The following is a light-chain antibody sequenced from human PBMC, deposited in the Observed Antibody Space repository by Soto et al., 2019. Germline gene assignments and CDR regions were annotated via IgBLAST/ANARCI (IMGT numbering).Light chain of an antibody. J-gene: IGKJ3*01. CDR1: QSVSGN. CDR2: DAT. V-gene: IGKV3-11*01. CDR3: QQRGDRPPVT. Sequence: IVWTQSPATLSLCPGETATLSCRAGQSVSGNLAWYQQKAGQAPRLLIYDATDRATGIPARFSGSGSGTDFTLTISGLEPEDFAVYYCQQRGDRPPVTFDHGTKVDVK.